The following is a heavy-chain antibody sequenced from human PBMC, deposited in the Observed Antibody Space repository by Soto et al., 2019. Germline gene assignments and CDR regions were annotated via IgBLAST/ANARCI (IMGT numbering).Heavy chain of an antibody. Sequence: KPGGSLRLSCAASGFTFRSFTMNWVRQAPGKGLEWVSTISSNSAYIYYTDALRGRFIISRDNAKNSLHLQMNSLRAEDTAVYYFTSDASRGTRARYCFDPWGPGRLVTVSS. CDR1: GFTFRSFT. D-gene: IGHD2-2*01. J-gene: IGHJ5*02. V-gene: IGHV3-21*01. CDR3: TSDASRGTRARYCFDP. CDR2: ISSNSAYI.